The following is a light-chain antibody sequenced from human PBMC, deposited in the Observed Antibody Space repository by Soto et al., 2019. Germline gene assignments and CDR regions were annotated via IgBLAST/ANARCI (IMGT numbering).Light chain of an antibody. J-gene: IGKJ2*01. V-gene: IGKV3-20*01. CDR1: QTVSSTY. CDR2: DTS. Sequence: EIVLTQSPDTLSLSPGDRATLSCRASQTVSSTYLAWYHQKPGQAPRLLIYDTSTRATGIPDRFSGSGSGTDFTITISRLEPEDFAVYFCQQYDKAPYTFGRGTKLEIK. CDR3: QQYDKAPYT.